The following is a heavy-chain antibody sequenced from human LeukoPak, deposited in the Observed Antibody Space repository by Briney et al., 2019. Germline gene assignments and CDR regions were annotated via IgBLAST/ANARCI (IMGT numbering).Heavy chain of an antibody. CDR1: GFALSSHW. V-gene: IGHV3-7*03. CDR2: VNGDGSET. J-gene: IGHJ6*02. CDR3: ARNNGMDV. Sequence: PGGSLRLSCAASGFALSSHWMTWVRQVPGRGPEWVANVNGDGSETYYLDSVKGRFTISKDNAKNSLYLQMSSLRAEDTALYHCARNNGMDVWGQGTTVIVSS.